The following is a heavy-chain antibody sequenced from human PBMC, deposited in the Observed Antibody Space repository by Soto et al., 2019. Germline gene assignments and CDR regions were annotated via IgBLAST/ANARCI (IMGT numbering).Heavy chain of an antibody. CDR2: INPGDSTT. CDR3: AGQFCSGTSCRFKWFDP. D-gene: IGHD2-2*01. V-gene: IGHV5-51*01. CDR1: GYTFTDYW. Sequence: RGESLKISCEGSGYTFTDYWIAWVRQMPGKGLEWMGIINPGDSTTTYGQSFQGQVTISADKSIRSAYLQWSSLKASDTSKYYCAGQFCSGTSCRFKWFDPWGQGTLVTVSS. J-gene: IGHJ5*02.